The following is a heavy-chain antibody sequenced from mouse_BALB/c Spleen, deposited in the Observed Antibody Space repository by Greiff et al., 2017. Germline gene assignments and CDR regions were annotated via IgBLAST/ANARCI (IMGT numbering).Heavy chain of an antibody. CDR2: INPYNDGT. J-gene: IGHJ1*01. CDR1: GYTFTSYV. Sequence: EVQLQQSGPELVKPGASVKMSCKASGYTFTSYVMHWVKQKPGQGLEWIGYINPYNDGTKYNEKFKGKATLTSDKSSSTAYMELSSLTSEDSAVYYCARWVYYDYEGGFDVWGAGTTVTVSS. D-gene: IGHD2-4*01. V-gene: IGHV1-14*01. CDR3: ARWVYYDYEGGFDV.